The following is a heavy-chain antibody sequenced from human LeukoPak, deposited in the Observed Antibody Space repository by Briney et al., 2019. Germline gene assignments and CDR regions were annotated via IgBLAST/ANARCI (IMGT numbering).Heavy chain of an antibody. CDR1: GFTFRNYA. CDR3: GKGGGEDWPFDY. CDR2: LSVGGTT. Sequence: PGGSLRLSCAASGFTFRNYAMSWVRQAPGKGLEWVSTLSVGGTTYYADSVRGRFTIPTDNSKNNMYLQMNRPGAEETAIFYWGKGGGEDWPFDYWGQGTLVTVSS. D-gene: IGHD3-16*01. V-gene: IGHV3-23*01. J-gene: IGHJ4*02.